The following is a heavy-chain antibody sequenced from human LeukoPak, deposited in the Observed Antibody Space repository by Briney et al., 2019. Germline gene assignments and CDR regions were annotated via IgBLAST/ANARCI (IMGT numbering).Heavy chain of an antibody. J-gene: IGHJ6*02. CDR3: ARMGRTGYSSSWYGTAYYYYGMDV. Sequence: ASVKVSCKASGGTFISYAISWVRQAPGRGLEWMGWISAYNGNTNYAQKLQGRVTMTTDTSTSTAYMELRSLRSDDTAVYYCARMGRTGYSSSWYGTAYYYYGMDVWGQGTTVTVSS. D-gene: IGHD6-13*01. V-gene: IGHV1-18*01. CDR2: ISAYNGNT. CDR1: GGTFISYA.